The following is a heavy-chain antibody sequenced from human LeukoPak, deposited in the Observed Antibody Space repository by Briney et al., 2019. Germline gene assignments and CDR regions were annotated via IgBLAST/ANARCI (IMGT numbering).Heavy chain of an antibody. CDR2: IYHSGNT. Sequence: SETLSLTCTVSGYSISTGYYWGWIRQPPGKGLEWIGSIYHSGNTYYTPSLKSRVTISVDTSKNQFSLKLSSVTAADTAVYYCARLSMVRGTSWGRGILVTVSS. CDR1: GYSISTGYY. D-gene: IGHD3-10*01. CDR3: ARLSMVRGTS. J-gene: IGHJ5*02. V-gene: IGHV4-38-2*02.